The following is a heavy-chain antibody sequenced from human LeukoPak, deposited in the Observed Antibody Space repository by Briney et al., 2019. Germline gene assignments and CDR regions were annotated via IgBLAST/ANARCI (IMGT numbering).Heavy chain of an antibody. CDR3: ATDKSSVNDFWSGYAFDY. D-gene: IGHD3-3*01. CDR1: GYTLTELS. J-gene: IGHJ4*02. CDR2: FDPEDGET. Sequence: GASVKVSCKVSGYTLTELSMHWVRQAPGKGLEWMGGFDPEDGETIYAQKFQGRVTMTEDTSTDTAYMELSSLRSEDTAVYYCATDKSSVNDFWSGYAFDYWGQGTLVTVSS. V-gene: IGHV1-24*01.